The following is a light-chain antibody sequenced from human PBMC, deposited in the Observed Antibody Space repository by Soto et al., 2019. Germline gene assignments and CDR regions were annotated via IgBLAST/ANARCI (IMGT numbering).Light chain of an antibody. CDR1: QTISSW. Sequence: DIQMTQSPSSLSASVGDRVTITCRASQTISSWLAWYQQKPGKAPKLLIYKASTLKSGVPSRFSGSGSGTEFTLSISSLQSEDFALYSCQQYNDWPPVFGQGTRLEIK. CDR3: QQYNDWPPV. V-gene: IGKV1-5*03. J-gene: IGKJ5*01. CDR2: KAS.